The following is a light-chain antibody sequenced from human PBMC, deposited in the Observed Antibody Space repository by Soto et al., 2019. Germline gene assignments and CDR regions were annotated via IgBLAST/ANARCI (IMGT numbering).Light chain of an antibody. V-gene: IGKV1-5*03. CDR2: KAS. J-gene: IGKJ1*01. CDR1: QGIAIW. Sequence: DIQMTQSPSTLSASVGDRVTITCRASQGIAIWLSWYQQKPGKAPKLLIYKASTLKSGVPSRFSGSGSGTEFTLTISSLQPDDFATYYCQQYHTNPKTFGQGTKVDIK. CDR3: QQYHTNPKT.